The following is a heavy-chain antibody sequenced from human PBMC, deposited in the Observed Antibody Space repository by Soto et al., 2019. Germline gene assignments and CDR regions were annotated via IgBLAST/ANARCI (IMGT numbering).Heavy chain of an antibody. D-gene: IGHD4-17*01. V-gene: IGHV3-64D*06. CDR2: ISSNGGGT. Sequence: GSLRLSCSASGFTFSSYAMHWVRQAPGKGLEYVSAISSNGGGTYYADSVKGRFTISRDNSKNTLYLQMSSLRAEDTAVYYCVTYDYGGKNDAFDIWGQGTMVTVSS. J-gene: IGHJ3*02. CDR3: VTYDYGGKNDAFDI. CDR1: GFTFSSYA.